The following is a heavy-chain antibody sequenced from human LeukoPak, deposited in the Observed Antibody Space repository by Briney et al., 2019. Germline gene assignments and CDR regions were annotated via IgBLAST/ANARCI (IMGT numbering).Heavy chain of an antibody. D-gene: IGHD4-17*01. J-gene: IGHJ4*02. V-gene: IGHV1-46*01. Sequence: GASVKVSCKASGYTFTSYYMHWVRQAPGQGLEWMGIINPSGGSTSYAQKLQGRVTMTTDTSTSTAYMELRSLRSDDTAVYYCARAPMTTVTNFAYWGQGTLVTVSS. CDR3: ARAPMTTVTNFAY. CDR1: GYTFTSYY. CDR2: INPSGGST.